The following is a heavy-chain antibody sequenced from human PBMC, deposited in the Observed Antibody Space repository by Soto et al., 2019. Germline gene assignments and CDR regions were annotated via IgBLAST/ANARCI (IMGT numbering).Heavy chain of an antibody. J-gene: IGHJ4*02. Sequence: GGSLRLSCASSGFPCRSYVMIWVRQAPGKGPEWVSAIRGSGGGTYHADSVKGRFTISRDNSKNTLYLQMNSLRADDTAVYYCANDPVSSSPARYWGQGTLVTVSS. CDR3: ANDPVSSSPARY. CDR2: IRGSGGGT. D-gene: IGHD6-6*01. V-gene: IGHV3-23*01. CDR1: GFPCRSYV.